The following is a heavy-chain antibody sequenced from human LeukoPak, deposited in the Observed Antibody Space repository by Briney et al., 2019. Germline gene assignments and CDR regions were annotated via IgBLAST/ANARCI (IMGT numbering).Heavy chain of an antibody. V-gene: IGHV4-38-2*01. D-gene: IGHD6-13*01. CDR1: GYSISSGYY. CDR2: IYHSGTT. J-gene: IGHJ3*02. CDR3: ARHIIGIAAALDAFDI. Sequence: PSETLSLTCAVSGYSISSGYYWGWIRQPPGKGLEWIGSIYHSGTTYYNPSLRSRVTISVDRSKSQFSLKLSSVTAADTAVYYCARHIIGIAAALDAFDIWGQGTMVTVSS.